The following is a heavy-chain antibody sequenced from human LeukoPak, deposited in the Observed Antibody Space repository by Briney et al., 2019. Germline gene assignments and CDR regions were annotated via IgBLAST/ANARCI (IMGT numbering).Heavy chain of an antibody. Sequence: SETLSLTCTVSGGSISSYYWSWILQPAGKGLEWIGRIYTSGSTNYNPSLKSRVTMSVDTSKNQFSLKLSSVTAADTAVYYCARDLALPYCSSTSCYDDYYYYGMDAWGQGTTVTVSS. CDR1: GGSISSYY. D-gene: IGHD2-2*01. V-gene: IGHV4-4*07. CDR2: IYTSGST. CDR3: ARDLALPYCSSTSCYDDYYYYGMDA. J-gene: IGHJ6*02.